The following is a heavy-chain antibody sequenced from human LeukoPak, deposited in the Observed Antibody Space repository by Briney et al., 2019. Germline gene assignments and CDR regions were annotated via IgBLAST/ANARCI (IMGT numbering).Heavy chain of an antibody. J-gene: IGHJ5*02. CDR1: GGSISSYY. Sequence: SETLSLTCTVSGGSISSYYWSWIRQPPGKGLEWIGYTYTSGSTNYNPSLKSRVTISVDTSKNQFSLKLSSVTAADTAVYYCARTGRLRHFEPWFDPWGQGTLVTVSS. CDR2: TYTSGST. CDR3: ARTGRLRHFEPWFDP. V-gene: IGHV4-4*09. D-gene: IGHD3-9*01.